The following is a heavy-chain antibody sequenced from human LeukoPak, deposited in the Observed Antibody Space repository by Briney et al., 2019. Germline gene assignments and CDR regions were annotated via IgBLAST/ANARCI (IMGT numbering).Heavy chain of an antibody. J-gene: IGHJ4*02. Sequence: GGSLRLSCAASGFTFSNYAMSWVRQAPGEGLEWVSAISVSGGGTYYADSVKGRFTISRDNSKNTLYLQMNSLRAEDTAVYYCANRGRLTSLPLYYFDYWGQGTLVTVSS. D-gene: IGHD6-25*01. CDR1: GFTFSNYA. CDR3: ANRGRLTSLPLYYFDY. CDR2: ISVSGGGT. V-gene: IGHV3-23*01.